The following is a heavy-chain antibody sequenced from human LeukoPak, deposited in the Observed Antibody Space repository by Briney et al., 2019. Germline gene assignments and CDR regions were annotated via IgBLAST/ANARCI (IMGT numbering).Heavy chain of an antibody. V-gene: IGHV1-8*01. CDR1: GYTFTSYD. D-gene: IGHD6-6*01. J-gene: IGHJ3*02. Sequence: ASVKVSCKASGYTFTSYDINWVRQATGQGLEWMGWMNPNSGNTGYAQKFQGRVTMTRNTSISTAYMELSSLRSEDTAVYYCARETGIAARPSLDAFDIWGQGTMVTVSS. CDR2: MNPNSGNT. CDR3: ARETGIAARPSLDAFDI.